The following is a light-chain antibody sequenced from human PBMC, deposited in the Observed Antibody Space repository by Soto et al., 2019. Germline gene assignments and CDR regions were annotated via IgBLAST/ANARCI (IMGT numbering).Light chain of an antibody. CDR2: DAS. J-gene: IGKJ4*01. Sequence: MTQSPVTLSVSPGERATLSCRASQFIGSNLAWYQQKPAQPPRLLIYDASTRATGITARFSGSGSGIEFTLTISSLQSEDFAVYYCQQYNNWPPLSFGGGTKVDIK. CDR1: QFIGSN. V-gene: IGKV3-15*01. CDR3: QQYNNWPPLS.